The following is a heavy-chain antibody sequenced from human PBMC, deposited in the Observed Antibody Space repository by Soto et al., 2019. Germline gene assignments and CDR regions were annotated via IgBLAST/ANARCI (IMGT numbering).Heavy chain of an antibody. Sequence: QVQLVESGGGVVQPGRSLRLSCAASGFTFSSYGMHGVRQAPGKGLEWVAVIWYDGSNKYYADSVKGRFTISRDNSKNTLYPQMNSLRAEDTAVYYCARAPVDTAMPPDYWGQGTLVTVSS. D-gene: IGHD5-18*01. CDR2: IWYDGSNK. CDR1: GFTFSSYG. CDR3: ARAPVDTAMPPDY. V-gene: IGHV3-33*01. J-gene: IGHJ4*02.